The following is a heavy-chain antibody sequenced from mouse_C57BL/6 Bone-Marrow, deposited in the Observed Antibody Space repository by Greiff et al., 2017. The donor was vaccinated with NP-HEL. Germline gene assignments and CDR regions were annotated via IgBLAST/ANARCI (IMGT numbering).Heavy chain of an antibody. Sequence: VQLQQPGAELVKPGASVKLSCKASGYTFTSYWMQWVKQRPGQGLEWIGEIDPSDSYTNCNQKFKGKATLTVDTSSSTAYMQLSSLTSEDSAVYYCARRDYYGSSYPYAMDYWGQGTSVTVSS. J-gene: IGHJ4*01. CDR1: GYTFTSYW. CDR3: ARRDYYGSSYPYAMDY. CDR2: IDPSDSYT. D-gene: IGHD1-1*01. V-gene: IGHV1-50*01.